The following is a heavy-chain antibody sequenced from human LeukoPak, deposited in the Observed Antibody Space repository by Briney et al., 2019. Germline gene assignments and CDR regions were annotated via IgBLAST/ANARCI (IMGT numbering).Heavy chain of an antibody. CDR2: ISSNGGST. CDR3: ARGDGGNVDY. CDR1: GFTFSSYA. J-gene: IGHJ4*02. V-gene: IGHV3-64*01. Sequence: PGGSLRLSCAASGFTFSSYAMHWVRQAPGKGLEYVSAISSNGGSTYYANSVKGRFTISRDNSKNTLYLQMGSLRAEDMAVYYCARGDGGNVDYWGQGTLVTVSS. D-gene: IGHD4-23*01.